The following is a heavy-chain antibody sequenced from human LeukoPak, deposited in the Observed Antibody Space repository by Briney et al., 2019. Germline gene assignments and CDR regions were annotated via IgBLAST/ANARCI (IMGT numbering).Heavy chain of an antibody. CDR3: VRQQTPHGNFDY. V-gene: IGHV3-13*01. Sequence: GGSLRLSCATSGFTFSNHAMHWVRHATGKGLEWVSAIGTAGDTFYPGSVKGRFTISRENAKNSLSLQMNSLRAEDTAVYYCVRQQTPHGNFDYWGQGTLVTVSS. CDR1: GFTFSNHA. J-gene: IGHJ4*02. D-gene: IGHD1-26*01. CDR2: IGTAGDT.